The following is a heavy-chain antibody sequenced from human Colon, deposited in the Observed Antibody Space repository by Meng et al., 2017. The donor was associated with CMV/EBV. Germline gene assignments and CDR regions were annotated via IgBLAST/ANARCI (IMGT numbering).Heavy chain of an antibody. CDR2: INHGGST. D-gene: IGHD3-10*01. CDR3: ARGRAPPYGSGSYYSTYYYYYGMDV. CDR1: GGSFSGYY. J-gene: IGHJ6*02. Sequence: GSLRLSCAVYGGSFSGYYWSWIRQPPGKGLEWIGEINHGGSTNYNPSLKSRVTISVDTSKNQFSLKLSSVTAADTAVYYCARGRAPPYGSGSYYSTYYYYYGMDVWGQGTTVTVSS. V-gene: IGHV4-34*01.